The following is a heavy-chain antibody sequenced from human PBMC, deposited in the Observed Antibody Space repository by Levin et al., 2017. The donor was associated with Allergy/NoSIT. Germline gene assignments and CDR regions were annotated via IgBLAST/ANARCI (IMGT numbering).Heavy chain of an antibody. CDR1: GFIFSDYG. J-gene: IGHJ4*02. CDR3: AKDKDLPDY. V-gene: IGHV3-21*01. CDR2: ISENSNYK. Sequence: GESLKISCATSGFIFSDYGMNWVRQAPGKGLEWVSSISENSNYKFYADSVRGRFTISRDNAKNSLYLQMDSLRVEDSAVYYCAKDKDLPDYWGQGTLVTVSS. D-gene: IGHD3/OR15-3a*01.